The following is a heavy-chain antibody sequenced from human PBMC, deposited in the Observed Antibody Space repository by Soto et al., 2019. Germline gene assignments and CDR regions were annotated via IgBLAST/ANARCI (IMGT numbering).Heavy chain of an antibody. Sequence: GESLKISCKGSGYNFISYWIAWVRQMPGKGLEWMGIIYPGDSDTIYSPSFQGQVTMSADKSISSAYLQWSSLKASDTAMYYCARLPYSSVRLYFDSWGQGTLVTVSS. D-gene: IGHD3-22*01. CDR3: ARLPYSSVRLYFDS. CDR1: GYNFISYW. V-gene: IGHV5-51*01. J-gene: IGHJ4*02. CDR2: IYPGDSDT.